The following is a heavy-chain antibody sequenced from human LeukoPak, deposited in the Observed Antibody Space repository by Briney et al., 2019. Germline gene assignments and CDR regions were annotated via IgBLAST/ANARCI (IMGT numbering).Heavy chain of an antibody. V-gene: IGHV4-59*01. CDR3: ARAGASSWSDYYYYYGMDV. Sequence: PSETLSLTCTVSGGSISSYYWSWIRQPPGKGLEWIGYIYYSGSTNYNPSLKSRVTISVDTSKNQFSLKLSSVTAADTAVYYCARAGASSWSDYYYYYGMDVWGQGTTVTVSS. CDR1: GGSISSYY. D-gene: IGHD6-13*01. CDR2: IYYSGST. J-gene: IGHJ6*02.